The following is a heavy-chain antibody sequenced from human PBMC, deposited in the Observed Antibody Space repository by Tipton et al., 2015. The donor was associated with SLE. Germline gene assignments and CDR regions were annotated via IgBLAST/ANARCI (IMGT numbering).Heavy chain of an antibody. Sequence: SLRLSCAASGFTFSSYEMNWVRQAPGKGLEWVSYISSSGSTIYYADSVKGRFTISRDNAKNSLYLQMNSLRAEDTAVYYCARDSLYGSGGFFDLWGRGTLVTVSS. CDR3: ARDSLYGSGGFFDL. D-gene: IGHD3-10*01. CDR2: ISSSGSTI. V-gene: IGHV3-48*03. J-gene: IGHJ2*01. CDR1: GFTFSSYE.